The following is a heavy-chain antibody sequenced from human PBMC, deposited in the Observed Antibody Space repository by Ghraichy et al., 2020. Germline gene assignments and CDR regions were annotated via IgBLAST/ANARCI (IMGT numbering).Heavy chain of an antibody. V-gene: IGHV3-23*01. D-gene: IGHD3-10*01. Sequence: GGSLRLSCAASGFTFNTDAVGWVRQPPGKGLEWVSLITGGGSGTYYADSVKGRFTISRDNSKNTLFLQMNSLTAEDTAIYYCAKDRIPLPGGHYYGVFDIWGQGTVVTVSS. J-gene: IGHJ3*02. CDR1: GFTFNTDA. CDR3: AKDRIPLPGGHYYGVFDI. CDR2: ITGGGSGT.